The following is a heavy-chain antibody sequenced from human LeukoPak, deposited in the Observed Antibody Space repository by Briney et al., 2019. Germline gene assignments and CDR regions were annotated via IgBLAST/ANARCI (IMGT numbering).Heavy chain of an antibody. CDR3: AREVQPGVAYFGNYWSDP. J-gene: IGHJ5*02. CDR1: GGSISGYY. V-gene: IGHV4-4*07. CDR2: IYTSGST. D-gene: IGHD1-1*01. Sequence: KPSETLSLTCTVFGGSISGYYWSWIRQPAGKGLEWIGRIYTSGSTNYNPSLKSRVTMSVDTSKNQFTLKLSSVTAADTAVYYCAREVQPGVAYFGNYWSDPWGQGTLVTVSS.